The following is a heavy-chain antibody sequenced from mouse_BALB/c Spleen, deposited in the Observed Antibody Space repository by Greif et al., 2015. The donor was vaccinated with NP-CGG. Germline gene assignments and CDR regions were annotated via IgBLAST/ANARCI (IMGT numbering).Heavy chain of an antibody. V-gene: IGHV5-6*01. J-gene: IGHJ2*01. D-gene: IGHD4-1*01. CDR1: GFTFSSYG. Sequence: EVQLQESGGDLVKPGGSLKLSCAASGFTFSSYGMSWVRQTPDKRLEWVATISSGGSYTYYPDSVKGRFTISRDNAKNTLYLQMSSLKSEDTAMYYCARQGANWHYFDYWGQGTTLTVSS. CDR2: ISSGGSYT. CDR3: ARQGANWHYFDY.